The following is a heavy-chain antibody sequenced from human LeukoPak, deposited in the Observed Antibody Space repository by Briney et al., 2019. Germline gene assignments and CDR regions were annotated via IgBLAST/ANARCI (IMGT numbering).Heavy chain of an antibody. CDR3: ARSPGPVYFDWLPRVDYFDY. J-gene: IGHJ4*02. CDR2: TNPNSGGT. V-gene: IGHV1-2*02. CDR1: GYTFTGYY. D-gene: IGHD3-9*01. Sequence: ASVKVSCKASGYTFTGYYMHWVRQAPGQGLEWMGWTNPNSGGTNYAQKFQGRVTMTRDTSISTAYMELSRLRSDDTAVYYCARSPGPVYFDWLPRVDYFDYWGQGTLVTVSS.